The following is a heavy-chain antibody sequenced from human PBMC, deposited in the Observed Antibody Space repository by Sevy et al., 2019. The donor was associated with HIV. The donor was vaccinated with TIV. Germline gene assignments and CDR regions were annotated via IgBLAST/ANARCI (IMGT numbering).Heavy chain of an antibody. J-gene: IGHJ3*02. Sequence: GGSLRLSCAASGFTFRTYCMYWVRQAPVKGLEWVALISFDGNYTKYADSVKGRFTISRDNSNNRLDLQMSSLRVEDTAVYYCARDPNQDAFDIWGQGTVVTVSS. CDR1: GFTFRTYC. D-gene: IGHD2-2*01. CDR2: ISFDGNYT. V-gene: IGHV3-30*03. CDR3: ARDPNQDAFDI.